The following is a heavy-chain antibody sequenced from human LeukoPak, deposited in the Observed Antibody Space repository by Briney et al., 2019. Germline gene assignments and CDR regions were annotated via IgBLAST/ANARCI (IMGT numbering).Heavy chain of an antibody. V-gene: IGHV1-69*05. CDR3: ARHPGIAVAGTGWFDP. Sequence: SVKVSCKASGGTFSSYAISWVRQAPGQGLEWMGGIIPIFGTANYAQKFQGRVTITTDESTSTAYMELSSLRSEDTAVYYCARHPGIAVAGTGWFDPWGQGTLVTVSS. CDR1: GGTFSSYA. CDR2: IIPIFGTA. J-gene: IGHJ5*02. D-gene: IGHD6-19*01.